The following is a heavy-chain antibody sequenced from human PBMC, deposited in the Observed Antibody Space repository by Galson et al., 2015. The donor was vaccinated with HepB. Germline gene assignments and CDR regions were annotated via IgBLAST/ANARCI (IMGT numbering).Heavy chain of an antibody. V-gene: IGHV3-64*01. D-gene: IGHD4-17*01. CDR3: ARGWDGDYYYYYGMDV. CDR2: ISSNGGST. Sequence: SLRLSCAASGFTFSSYAMHWVRQAPGKGLEYVSAISSNGGSTYYANSVKGRFTISRDNSKNTLYLQMGSLRAEDMAVYYCARGWDGDYYYYYGMDVWGQGTTVTVSS. CDR1: GFTFSSYA. J-gene: IGHJ6*02.